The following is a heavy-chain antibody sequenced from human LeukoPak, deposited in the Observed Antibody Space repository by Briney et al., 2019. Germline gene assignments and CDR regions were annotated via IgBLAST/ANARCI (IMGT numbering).Heavy chain of an antibody. CDR3: ARLVYDSRGYYFDY. CDR1: GDSISSYY. D-gene: IGHD3-22*01. Sequence: SETLSLTCTVSGDSISSYYWSWIRQPPGKGLEWIGYIRYSGSANYNPSLRSRVTISIDTSKNQFSLKLRSVAAADTAVYHCARLVYDSRGYYFDYWGQGTLVTVSS. CDR2: IRYSGSA. V-gene: IGHV4-59*08. J-gene: IGHJ4*02.